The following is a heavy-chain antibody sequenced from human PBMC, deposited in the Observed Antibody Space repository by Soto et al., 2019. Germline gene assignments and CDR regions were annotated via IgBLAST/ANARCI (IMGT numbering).Heavy chain of an antibody. Sequence: ASVKVSCKASGYTFTSYDINWVRQATGQGLEWMRWMHPNSGNSGKAQTIQGRVTMPRNPSISTAYMELSSLRSEDTAVYYCARTYSSSWYEYYYYYGMDVWGQGTTVTVSS. J-gene: IGHJ6*02. CDR1: GYTFTSYD. D-gene: IGHD6-13*01. CDR2: MHPNSGNS. CDR3: ARTYSSSWYEYYYYYGMDV. V-gene: IGHV1-8*01.